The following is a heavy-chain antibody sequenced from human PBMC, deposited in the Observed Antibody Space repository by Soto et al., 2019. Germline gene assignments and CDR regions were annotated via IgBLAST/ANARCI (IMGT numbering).Heavy chain of an antibody. Sequence: GGSLRLSCAASGFTFSSYWMSWVRQAPGKGLEWVANIKQDGSEKYYVDSVKGRFTISRDNAKNSLYLQMNSLRAEDTAVYYCASSGEYYDFWSGYYPHDYWGQGTLVTVSS. D-gene: IGHD3-3*01. V-gene: IGHV3-7*01. J-gene: IGHJ4*02. CDR1: GFTFSSYW. CDR2: IKQDGSEK. CDR3: ASSGEYYDFWSGYYPHDY.